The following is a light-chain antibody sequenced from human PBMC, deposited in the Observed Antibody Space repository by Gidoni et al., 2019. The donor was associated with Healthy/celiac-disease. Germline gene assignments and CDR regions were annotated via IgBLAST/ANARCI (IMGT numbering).Light chain of an antibody. V-gene: IGKV1-39*01. J-gene: IGKJ5*01. CDR1: QSISSY. CDR2: AAS. Sequence: DSQMTQSPSSLSASVGDRVTITCRASQSISSYLNWYQQKPGTAPKLLIYAASSLQSGVPSRFSGCGSGTDFTLTISSLQPEDFATYYCQQSYSTPTFGQGTRLEIK. CDR3: QQSYSTPT.